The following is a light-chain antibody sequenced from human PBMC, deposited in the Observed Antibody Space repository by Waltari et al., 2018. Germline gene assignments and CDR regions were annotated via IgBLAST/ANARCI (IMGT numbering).Light chain of an antibody. CDR2: AAA. J-gene: IGKJ1*01. Sequence: EIVLTQSPGPLSLSPGDRATPSCRASQIISSSFLAWYQVKPGQAPRLLIFAAATRAADIPDRISGSGSGADFTLTISRLEPEDFAVYVCHQHDTSPWTFGQGTRVELK. V-gene: IGKV3-20*01. CDR1: QIISSSF. CDR3: HQHDTSPWT.